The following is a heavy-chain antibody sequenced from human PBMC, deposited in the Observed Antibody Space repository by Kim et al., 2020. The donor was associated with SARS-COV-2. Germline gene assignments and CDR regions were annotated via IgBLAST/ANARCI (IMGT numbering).Heavy chain of an antibody. V-gene: IGHV3-21*01. D-gene: IGHD1-26*01. Sequence: GGSLRLSCAASGFTFSSYSMNWVRQAPGKGLEWVSSISSSSSYIYYADSVNGRFTISRDNAKNSLYLQMNSLRAEDTAVYYCARDSPSFGGSYYLGSSDYWGQGTLVTVSS. CDR3: ARDSPSFGGSYYLGSSDY. J-gene: IGHJ4*02. CDR1: GFTFSSYS. CDR2: ISSSSSYI.